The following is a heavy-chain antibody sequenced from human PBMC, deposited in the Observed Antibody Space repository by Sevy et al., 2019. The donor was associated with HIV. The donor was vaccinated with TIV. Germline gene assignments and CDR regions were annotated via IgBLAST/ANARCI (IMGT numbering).Heavy chain of an antibody. Sequence: GESLKISCKGSGYTFSNYWIGWVRQMPGKGLEWMGVIYPGDSDTRYSPSFQGQVNISADKSSSTAYLHWSSLKTSDTAIYYCARYPIVVVPAAEYYFDYWGQGTLVTISS. D-gene: IGHD2-2*01. CDR1: GYTFSNYW. V-gene: IGHV5-51*01. CDR2: IYPGDSDT. J-gene: IGHJ4*02. CDR3: ARYPIVVVPAAEYYFDY.